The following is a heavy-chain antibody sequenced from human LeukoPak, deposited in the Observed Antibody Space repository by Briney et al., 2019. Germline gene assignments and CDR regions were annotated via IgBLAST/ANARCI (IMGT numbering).Heavy chain of an antibody. Sequence: GASVKVSCKASGYTFTGYYMHWVRQAPGQGLEWMGWINPNSGGTNYAQKFQGRVTITRNTSISTAYMELSSLRSEDTAVYYCARAGSYTIVAALDIWGQGTMVTVSS. CDR3: ARAGSYTIVAALDI. J-gene: IGHJ3*02. V-gene: IGHV1-2*02. CDR2: INPNSGGT. D-gene: IGHD1-26*01. CDR1: GYTFTGYY.